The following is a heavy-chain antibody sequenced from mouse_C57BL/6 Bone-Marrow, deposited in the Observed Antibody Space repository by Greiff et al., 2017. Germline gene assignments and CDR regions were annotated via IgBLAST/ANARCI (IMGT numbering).Heavy chain of an antibody. J-gene: IGHJ2*01. CDR1: GYTFTSYW. CDR2: IDPSDSYT. V-gene: IGHV1-59*01. CDR3: AGDYYGSRWGY. D-gene: IGHD1-1*01. Sequence: VQLQQSGPELVRPGTSVKLSCKASGYTFTSYWMHWVKQRPGQGLEWIGVIDPSDSYTNYNQKFKGKATLTVDTSSSTAYMQLSSLTSEDSAVYYCAGDYYGSRWGYWGQGTTLTVSS.